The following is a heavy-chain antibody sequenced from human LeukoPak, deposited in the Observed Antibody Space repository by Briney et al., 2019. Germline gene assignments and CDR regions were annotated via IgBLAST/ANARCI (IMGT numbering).Heavy chain of an antibody. CDR3: ARRPGATVTTGEFDY. Sequence: PGGSLRLSCAASGFTFSSYAMHWVRQAPGKGLEWVAVISYDGSNKYYADSVKGRFTISRDNSKNTLYLQMNSPRAEDTAVYYCARRPGATVTTGEFDYWGQGTLVTVSS. J-gene: IGHJ4*02. CDR2: ISYDGSNK. V-gene: IGHV3-30-3*01. D-gene: IGHD4-17*01. CDR1: GFTFSSYA.